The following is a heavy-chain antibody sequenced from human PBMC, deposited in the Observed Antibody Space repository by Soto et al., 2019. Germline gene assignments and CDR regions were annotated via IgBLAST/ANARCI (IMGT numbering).Heavy chain of an antibody. V-gene: IGHV3-9*01. Sequence: LRLSCAASGFTFYEYAMHWVRQVPGKGLEWVSGITWNSGTRGYADSVKGRFTISRDNAKNSLYLEMTSLRPEDTAFYHCAKDGGGYAYNYELDSWGQGTLVTVSS. D-gene: IGHD3-16*01. J-gene: IGHJ4*02. CDR2: ITWNSGTR. CDR3: AKDGGGYAYNYELDS. CDR1: GFTFYEYA.